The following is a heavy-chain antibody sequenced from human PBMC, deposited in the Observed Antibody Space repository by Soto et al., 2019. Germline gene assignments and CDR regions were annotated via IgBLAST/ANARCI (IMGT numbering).Heavy chain of an antibody. Sequence: PGGSLRLSCAASGFTFSSYGMHWVRQAPGKGLEWVAVISYDGSNKYYADSVKGRFTISRDNAKNSLYLQMNSLRAEDTAVYYCARDLRERRGFGELYDYWGQGTLVTVSS. CDR1: GFTFSSYG. CDR3: ARDLRERRGFGELYDY. CDR2: ISYDGSNK. D-gene: IGHD3-10*01. V-gene: IGHV3-30*03. J-gene: IGHJ4*02.